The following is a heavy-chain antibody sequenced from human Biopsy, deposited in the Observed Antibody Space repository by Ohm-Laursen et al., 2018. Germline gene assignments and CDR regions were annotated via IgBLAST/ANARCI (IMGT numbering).Heavy chain of an antibody. D-gene: IGHD5-12*01. CDR2: IYYSGST. Sequence: SETLSFTCAVSGGSISSDYWSWIRQTPGKGLEWIGYIYYSGSTNYNPSLKSRVTISVNTSKNQFFLRLTSLTAADTAVYYCARVAGGYAYYYGMDVWGQGTTVIVSS. CDR1: GGSISSDY. CDR3: ARVAGGYAYYYGMDV. V-gene: IGHV4-59*08. J-gene: IGHJ6*02.